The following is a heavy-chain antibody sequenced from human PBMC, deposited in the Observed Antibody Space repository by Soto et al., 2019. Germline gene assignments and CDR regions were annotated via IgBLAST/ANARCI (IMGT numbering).Heavy chain of an antibody. V-gene: IGHV4-59*08. J-gene: IGHJ6*03. CDR2: IYYSGST. D-gene: IGHD6-6*01. Sequence: SETLSLTCTVSGGSISSYYWSWIRQPPGKGLEWIGYIYYSGSTNYNPSLKSRVTISVDTSKNQFSLKLTSVTAADTAVYYCARQGSSVGYYYHYYMDVWGKGTTATVSS. CDR1: GGSISSYY. CDR3: ARQGSSVGYYYHYYMDV.